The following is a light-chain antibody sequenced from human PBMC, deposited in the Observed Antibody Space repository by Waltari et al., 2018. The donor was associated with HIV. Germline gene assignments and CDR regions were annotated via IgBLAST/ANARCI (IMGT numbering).Light chain of an antibody. V-gene: IGLV2-14*03. Sequence: QSALTQPASVSGSPGQSSTISCSNDVGTFTYVSWYQQHPGKAPKVIIYDVNNRPSGVSNRFSGSKSGMTASLTISGLRIEDEADYYCSSYTGHIALFGGGTKLTVL. CDR2: DVN. J-gene: IGLJ2*01. CDR1: NDVGTFTY. CDR3: SSYTGHIAL.